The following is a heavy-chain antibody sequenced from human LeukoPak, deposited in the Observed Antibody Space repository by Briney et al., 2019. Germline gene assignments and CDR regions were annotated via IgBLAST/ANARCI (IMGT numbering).Heavy chain of an antibody. CDR2: IYTSGST. J-gene: IGHJ4*02. Sequence: SETLSLTCTVSGGSVSSGTCYWTWIRQPAGKGLEWIGRIYTSGSTNFNPSLKSRVSISLDTSQNQFSLKVSTVTAADTAVYYCARVVSKDDYGDFYFDYWGQGTLVTVSS. D-gene: IGHD4-17*01. CDR3: ARVVSKDDYGDFYFDY. V-gene: IGHV4-61*02. CDR1: GGSVSSGTCY.